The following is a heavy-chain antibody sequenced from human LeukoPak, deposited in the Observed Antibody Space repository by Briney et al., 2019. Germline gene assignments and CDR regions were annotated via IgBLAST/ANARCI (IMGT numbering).Heavy chain of an antibody. CDR1: GGSISSSPYY. V-gene: IGHV4-39*07. Sequence: SSETLSLTCTVSGGSISSSPYYWGWIRQPPGKGLEWIGSIYYSGTTHYSPSLESRVTISVDTSKNQFSLKLASVTAADTAVYYCARGLYSSSWYYFDYWGQGTLVTVSS. CDR2: IYYSGTT. D-gene: IGHD6-13*01. J-gene: IGHJ4*02. CDR3: ARGLYSSSWYYFDY.